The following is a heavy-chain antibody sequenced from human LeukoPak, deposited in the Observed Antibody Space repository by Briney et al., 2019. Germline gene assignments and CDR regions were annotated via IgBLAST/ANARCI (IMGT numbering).Heavy chain of an antibody. Sequence: GGSLRLSCAASGFTVSDNYMSWVRQAPGKGLEWVSAISGSGGSSYCADSVKGRFTISRDNSKNTLYLQMNSLRAEDTAVYYCAKDENAAGGTAYWGQGTLVTVSS. CDR2: ISGSGGSS. J-gene: IGHJ4*02. D-gene: IGHD6-13*01. V-gene: IGHV3-23*01. CDR3: AKDENAAGGTAY. CDR1: GFTVSDNY.